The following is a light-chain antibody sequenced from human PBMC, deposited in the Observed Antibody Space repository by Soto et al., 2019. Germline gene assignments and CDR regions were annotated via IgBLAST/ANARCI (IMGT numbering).Light chain of an antibody. V-gene: IGKV4-1*01. CDR2: WAS. Sequence: DIVMTQSPDSLAVSLGERATINCKSSQSVLYDSNNKNYLAWYQQKPGQPPKLLIYWASTRESGVPDRFTGTGSGTDFTLNISSLQDEHGPVYYCQQYYSIPRTFVPGPKADIK. CDR1: QSVLYDSNNKNY. J-gene: IGKJ1*01. CDR3: QQYYSIPRT.